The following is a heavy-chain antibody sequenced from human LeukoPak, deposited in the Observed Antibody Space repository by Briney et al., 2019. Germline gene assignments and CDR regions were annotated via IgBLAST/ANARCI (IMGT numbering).Heavy chain of an antibody. CDR1: GGSISSSSYY. J-gene: IGHJ4*02. Sequence: SETLSLTCTVSGGSISSSSYYWGWIRQPPGKGLEWIGTIYYSGYTYYNPSLESRVTISVDTSKNQFSLKLSSVTAADTAVYYCAREKRPALYYDILTGHGFDYWGQGTLVTVSS. CDR2: IYYSGYT. D-gene: IGHD3-9*01. CDR3: AREKRPALYYDILTGHGFDY. V-gene: IGHV4-39*02.